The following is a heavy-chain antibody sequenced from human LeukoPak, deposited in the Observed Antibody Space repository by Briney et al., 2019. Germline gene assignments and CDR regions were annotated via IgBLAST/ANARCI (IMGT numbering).Heavy chain of an antibody. J-gene: IGHJ5*02. CDR3: ARDLSVVPAAMAHGWFDP. Sequence: SVKVSCKASGGTFSSYAISWVRQAPGQGLEWMGRINTSQCTANNAQKFQGRVTITADKSTSTAYMELNSLRSEDTAVYYCARDLSVVPAAMAHGWFDPWGQGTLVTVPS. V-gene: IGHV1-69*04. D-gene: IGHD2-2*01. CDR1: GGTFSSYA. CDR2: INTSQCTA.